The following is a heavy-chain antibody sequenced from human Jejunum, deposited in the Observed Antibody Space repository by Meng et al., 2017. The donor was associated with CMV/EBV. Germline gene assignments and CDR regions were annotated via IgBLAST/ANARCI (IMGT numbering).Heavy chain of an antibody. Sequence: NGVRQAPGQGLEGMGWMNPNNGNTGYAQKFQGRFTMTWNTSISTADMELSSLRSEDTAIYYCASHQQFCSGGSCYSLGYYYGMDVWGQGTTVTVSS. CDR3: ASHQQFCSGGSCYSLGYYYGMDV. J-gene: IGHJ6*02. V-gene: IGHV1-8*01. D-gene: IGHD2-15*01. CDR2: MNPNNGNT.